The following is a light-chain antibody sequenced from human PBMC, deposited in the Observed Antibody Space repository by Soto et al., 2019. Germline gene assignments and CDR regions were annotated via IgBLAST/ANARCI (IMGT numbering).Light chain of an antibody. CDR1: QSVSSH. CDR3: QQRSNWPPLT. V-gene: IGKV3-11*01. CDR2: DAS. Sequence: DIVLTQSPATLSLSPGERATLSCRASQSVSSHLAWYQQKPGQAPRLIIYDASNRATGIPARFSGSGSGTDFTLTISSLEPEDFAVYYCQQRSNWPPLTVGGGTKVEIK. J-gene: IGKJ4*01.